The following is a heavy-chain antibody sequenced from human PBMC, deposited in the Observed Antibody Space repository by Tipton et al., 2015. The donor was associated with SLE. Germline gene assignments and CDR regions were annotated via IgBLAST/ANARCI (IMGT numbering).Heavy chain of an antibody. J-gene: IGHJ4*02. D-gene: IGHD5-12*01. CDR3: ARRHYSGPFDS. CDR1: DGSIRSTNYY. CDR2: IFYTGST. Sequence: LRLSCTVSDGSIRSTNYYWGWIRQPPGKGLEWIGSIFYTGSTYYNPSLKSRVSFSIDTSKHQFSLKLNSVTAADTAVYYCARRHYSGPFDSWGQGTLVPVSS. V-gene: IGHV4-39*07.